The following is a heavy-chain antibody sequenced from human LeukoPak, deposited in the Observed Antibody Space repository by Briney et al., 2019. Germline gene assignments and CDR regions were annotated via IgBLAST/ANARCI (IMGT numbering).Heavy chain of an antibody. D-gene: IGHD6-19*01. CDR1: GFTFSSHD. V-gene: IGHV3-33*05. CDR2: ISYDGGKK. Sequence: GGSLRLSCAASGFTFSSHDMHWVRQAPGKGLEWVAIISYDGGKKDYADSVKGRFTISRDNAKKSLYLQMNSLRAEDTAVYYCVRDHSGWSLDPWGQGTLVTVSS. CDR3: VRDHSGWSLDP. J-gene: IGHJ5*02.